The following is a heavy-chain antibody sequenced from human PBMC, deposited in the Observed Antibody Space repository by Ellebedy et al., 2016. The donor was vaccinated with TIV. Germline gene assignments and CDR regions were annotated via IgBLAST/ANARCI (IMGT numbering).Heavy chain of an antibody. CDR2: IIPFLGTA. CDR3: ATGSGL. Sequence: AASVKVSCKASEGTFSSYTITWVRQAPGQGLEWMGGIIPFLGTANYAHKFQDRVTITADKSASTAYMELSSLRSEDTAVYYCATGSGLWGQGTLVTVSS. V-gene: IGHV1-69*08. D-gene: IGHD7-27*01. CDR1: EGTFSSYT. J-gene: IGHJ4*02.